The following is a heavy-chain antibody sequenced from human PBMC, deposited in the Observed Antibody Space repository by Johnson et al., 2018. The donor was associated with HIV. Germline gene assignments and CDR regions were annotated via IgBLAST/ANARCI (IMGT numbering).Heavy chain of an antibody. CDR2: IYSGGST. V-gene: IGHV3-53*01. J-gene: IGHJ3*02. CDR3: ARGVVVVPAASSHAFDI. CDR1: GFTVSSNY. D-gene: IGHD2-2*01. Sequence: VQLVESGGGLIQPGGSLRLSCAASGFTVSSNYMSWVRQAPGRGLEWVSVIYSGGSTYYADSVKGRFTISRDNSKNTLYLQMNSLRAEDTAVYYCARGVVVVPAASSHAFDIWGQGTMVTVSS.